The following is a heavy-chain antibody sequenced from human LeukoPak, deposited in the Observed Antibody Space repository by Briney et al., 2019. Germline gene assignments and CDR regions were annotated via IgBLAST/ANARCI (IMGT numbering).Heavy chain of an antibody. CDR3: ARDSQEEDSSSYGDLDI. V-gene: IGHV4-59*01. J-gene: IGHJ3*02. D-gene: IGHD6-13*01. CDR1: GGSISSYY. Sequence: SETLSLTCTVSGGSISSYYWSWIRQPPGKGLEWIGYIYYSGSTYYNPSLKSRVTISVDTSKNQFSLKLSSVTAADTAVYYCARDSQEEDSSSYGDLDIWGQGTMVTVSS. CDR2: IYYSGST.